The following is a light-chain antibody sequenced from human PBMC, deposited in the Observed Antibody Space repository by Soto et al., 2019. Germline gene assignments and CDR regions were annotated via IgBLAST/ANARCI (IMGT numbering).Light chain of an antibody. J-gene: IGLJ3*02. V-gene: IGLV1-47*01. CDR1: SSNIGAGYD. CDR3: ATWDDNLSAWV. Sequence: QSVLTQPPSVSGAPGQRVTISCTGSSSNIGAGYDVHWYQHLPGTVPKLLIYRNNQRPSGVPDRFSGSKSATSGSLAISGLRSEDEADYHCATWDDNLSAWVFGGGTKLTVL. CDR2: RNN.